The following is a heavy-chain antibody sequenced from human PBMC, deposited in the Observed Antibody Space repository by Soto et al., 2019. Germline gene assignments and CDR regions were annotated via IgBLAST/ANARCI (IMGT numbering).Heavy chain of an antibody. D-gene: IGHD3-9*01. CDR1: GGSISSYY. CDR3: ARVNGAYYDILTGYGLSFDY. Sequence: SETLSLTCTVSGGSISSYYWSWIRQPPGKGLEWIGYIYYSGSTNYNPSLKSRVTISVDTSKNQFSLKLSSVTAADTAVYYCARVNGAYYDILTGYGLSFDYWGQGTLVTVSS. J-gene: IGHJ4*02. CDR2: IYYSGST. V-gene: IGHV4-59*08.